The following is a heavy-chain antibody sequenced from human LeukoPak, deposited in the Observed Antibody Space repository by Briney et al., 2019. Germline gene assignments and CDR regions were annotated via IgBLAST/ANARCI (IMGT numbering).Heavy chain of an antibody. D-gene: IGHD2-21*02. J-gene: IGHJ3*01. V-gene: IGHV4-38-2*02. CDR1: GYSISSDYY. Sequence: SETLSLTCTVSGYSISSDYYWGWIRQPPGQGLAWIGAMHHSGCTYFNPSLKSRVTISLDTSKTHFSLELTSVTAADTAVYYCARHMSVTYDAFDLWGRGTMVTVSS. CDR3: ARHMSVTYDAFDL. CDR2: MHHSGCT.